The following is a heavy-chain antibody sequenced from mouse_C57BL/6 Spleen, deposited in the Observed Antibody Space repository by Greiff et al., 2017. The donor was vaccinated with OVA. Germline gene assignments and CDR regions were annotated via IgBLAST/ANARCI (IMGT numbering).Heavy chain of an antibody. CDR2: IYPSDSET. J-gene: IGHJ4*01. CDR3: ARSTMITTGAMDY. Sequence: QVQLKQPGAELVRPGSSVKLSCKASGYTFTSYWMDWVKQRPGQGLEWIGNIYPSDSETHYNQKFKDKATLTVDKSSSTAYMQLSSLTSEDSAVYYCARSTMITTGAMDYWGQGTSVTVSS. V-gene: IGHV1-61*01. D-gene: IGHD2-4*01. CDR1: GYTFTSYW.